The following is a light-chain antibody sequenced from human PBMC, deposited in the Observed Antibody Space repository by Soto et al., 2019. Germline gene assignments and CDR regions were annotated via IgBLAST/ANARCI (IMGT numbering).Light chain of an antibody. J-gene: IGKJ1*01. CDR2: KAS. CDR3: QQYNSYWT. Sequence: DIQMTQSPSTLSSSVGDRVTITCRASQSISSWLAWYQQKPGKAPKLLIYKASSLESGVPSRFSGSGSGTEFTLTIRSLQPDDFETYHCQQYNSYWTFGQGTKVEIK. CDR1: QSISSW. V-gene: IGKV1-5*03.